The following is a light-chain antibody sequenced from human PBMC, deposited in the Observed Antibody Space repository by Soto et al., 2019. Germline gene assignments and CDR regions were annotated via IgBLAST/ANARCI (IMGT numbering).Light chain of an antibody. CDR1: QSVSNW. Sequence: DIQMTQSPSTLSASVGDRVTITCRASQSVSNWLAWYQQKPGKAPKLLIYTASSLESGVPSRFSGSGSGTQFTLTISSLQPDDFATYYCQQYNNSPPTFGQGTKVDIK. CDR2: TAS. CDR3: QQYNNSPPT. V-gene: IGKV1-5*03. J-gene: IGKJ1*01.